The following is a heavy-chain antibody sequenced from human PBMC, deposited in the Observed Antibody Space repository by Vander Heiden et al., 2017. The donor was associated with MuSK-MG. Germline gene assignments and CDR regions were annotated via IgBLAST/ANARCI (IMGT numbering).Heavy chain of an antibody. CDR2: INHSGST. CDR1: GGSFSGYY. CDR3: ARALYGSGSYYKCFDY. J-gene: IGHJ4*02. Sequence: QVQLQQWGAGLLKPSETLSLTCAVYGGSFSGYYWSWIRQPPGKGLEWIGEINHSGSTNYNPSLKSRVTISVDTSKNQFSLKLSSVTAADTAVYYCARALYGSGSYYKCFDYWGQGTLVTVSS. D-gene: IGHD3-10*01. V-gene: IGHV4-34*01.